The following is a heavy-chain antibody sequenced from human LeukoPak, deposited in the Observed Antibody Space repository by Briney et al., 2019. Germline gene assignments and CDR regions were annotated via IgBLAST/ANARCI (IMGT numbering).Heavy chain of an antibody. D-gene: IGHD6-13*01. V-gene: IGHV1-2*02. CDR2: ISPNSGGT. Sequence: EASVKVSCKASGYTFTGYYMHWVRQAPGQGPEWMGWISPNSGGTNYAQKFQGRVTMTRDTSISTAYMELSRLRSDDTAVYYCARAGSSGGYGYWGQGTLVTVSS. CDR1: GYTFTGYY. CDR3: ARAGSSGGYGY. J-gene: IGHJ4*02.